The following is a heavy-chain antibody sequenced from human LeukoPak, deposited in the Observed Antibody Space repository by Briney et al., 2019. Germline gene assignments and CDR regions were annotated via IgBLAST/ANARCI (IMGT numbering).Heavy chain of an antibody. V-gene: IGHV3-21*01. D-gene: IGHD3-3*01. CDR3: AREGFLEWLAYDY. CDR1: GFTFSSYS. J-gene: IGHJ4*02. CDR2: ISSSSYI. Sequence: PGGSLRLFCAASGFTFSSYSMNWVRQAPGKGLEWVSSISSSSYIYYADPVKGRFTISRDNAKNSLYLQMNSLRAEDTAVYYCAREGFLEWLAYDYWGQGTLVTVSS.